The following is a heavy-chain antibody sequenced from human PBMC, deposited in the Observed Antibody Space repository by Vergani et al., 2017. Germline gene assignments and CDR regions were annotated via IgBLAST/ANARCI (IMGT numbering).Heavy chain of an antibody. D-gene: IGHD1-26*01. CDR3: ARGPSGEVGAVDYSYDYAFDA. J-gene: IGHJ6*02. V-gene: IGHV4-59*01. Sequence: QVQLQESGPGLVKPSETVSLTCSVAGSSITNYYWSWIRQPPGKGLEWIGSVYNSGSSNYNLSLKSRLTISVETSKNQFSLKLTSVTAADPAVYYWARGPSGEVGAVDYSYDYAFDAWGQGTTVAVSS. CDR2: VYNSGSS. CDR1: GSSITNYY.